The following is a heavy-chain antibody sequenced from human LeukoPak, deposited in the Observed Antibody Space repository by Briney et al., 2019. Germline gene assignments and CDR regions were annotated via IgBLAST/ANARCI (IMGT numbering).Heavy chain of an antibody. CDR1: GGSISSGSYY. V-gene: IGHV4-39*02. D-gene: IGHD1-26*01. CDR3: ARSSAGGARGDY. Sequence: SETLSLTCTVSGGSISSGSYYWGWIRQPPGEGLEWIGNIYYSGSTSYNPSLKSRVTISVDTSKNHHSLNLRSVTAADTAVYYCARSSAGGARGDYWGQGTLVTVSS. CDR2: IYYSGST. J-gene: IGHJ4*02.